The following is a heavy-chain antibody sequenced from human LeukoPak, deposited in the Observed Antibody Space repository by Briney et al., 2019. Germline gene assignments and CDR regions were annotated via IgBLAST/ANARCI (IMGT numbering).Heavy chain of an antibody. J-gene: IGHJ6*03. Sequence: GSVKVSCKASGYAFTSYDINWVRQATGQGLEWMGWMNPNSGNTGYAQKFQGRVTTTRNTSISTAYMELSSLRSEDTAVYYCARRYGSGSYYYYYYYMDVWGKGTTVTISS. CDR3: ARRYGSGSYYYYYYYMDV. CDR2: MNPNSGNT. V-gene: IGHV1-8*01. D-gene: IGHD3-10*01. CDR1: GYAFTSYD.